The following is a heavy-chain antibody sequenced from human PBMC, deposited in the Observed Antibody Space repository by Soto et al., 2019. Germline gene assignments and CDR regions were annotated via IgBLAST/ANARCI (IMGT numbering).Heavy chain of an antibody. D-gene: IGHD4-17*01. CDR2: TYHTGDT. Sequence: SETLSLTCTVSGGSITSSYWIWIRQPPGQGLEWIGYTYHTGDTNYNPSLKSRVTISVDTSKNQFSLKLTSVTAADTAVYFCASFSGATYGDYGGGINYWGRGTLVTVSS. V-gene: IGHV4-4*08. J-gene: IGHJ4*02. CDR3: ASFSGATYGDYGGGINY. CDR1: GGSITSSY.